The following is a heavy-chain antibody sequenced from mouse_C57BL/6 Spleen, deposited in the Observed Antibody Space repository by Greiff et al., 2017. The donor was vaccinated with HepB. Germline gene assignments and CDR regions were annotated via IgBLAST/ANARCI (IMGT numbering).Heavy chain of an antibody. CDR2: IDPETGGT. Sequence: QVQLQQSGAELVRPGASVTLSCKASGYTFTDYEMHWVKQTPVHGLEWIGAIDPETGGTAYNQKFKGKAILTADKSSSTAYMELRSLTSEDSAVYYCTRYGSSRYWYFDVWGTGTTVTVSS. J-gene: IGHJ1*03. V-gene: IGHV1-15*01. CDR1: GYTFTDYE. CDR3: TRYGSSRYWYFDV. D-gene: IGHD1-1*01.